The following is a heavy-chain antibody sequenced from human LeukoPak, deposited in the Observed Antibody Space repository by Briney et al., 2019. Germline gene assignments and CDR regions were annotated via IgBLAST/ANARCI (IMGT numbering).Heavy chain of an antibody. J-gene: IGHJ4*02. CDR3: TTDHDYGDYDGY. Sequence: PGGSLRLSCAASGFTFSSYAMSWVRRAPGKGLEWVGRIKSKTDGGTTDYAAPVKGRFTISRDDSKNTLYLQMNSLKTEDTAVYYCTTDHDYGDYDGYWGQGTLVTVSS. CDR1: GFTFSSYA. D-gene: IGHD4-17*01. CDR2: IKSKTDGGTT. V-gene: IGHV3-15*01.